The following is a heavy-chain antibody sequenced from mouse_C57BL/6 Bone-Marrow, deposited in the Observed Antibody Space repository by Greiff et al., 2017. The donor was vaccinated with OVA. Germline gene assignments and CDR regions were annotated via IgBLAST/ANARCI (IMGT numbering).Heavy chain of an antibody. CDR2: IYPGSGNT. CDR1: GYSFTSYY. Sequence: QVQLQQSGPELVKPGASVKISCKASGYSFTSYYIHWVKQRPGQGLEWIGWIYPGSGNTKYNEKFKGKATLTADTSSSTAYMQLSSLTSEDSAVYYCARLGLRQMGYYFDYWGQGTTLTVSS. D-gene: IGHD2-4*01. CDR3: ARLGLRQMGYYFDY. V-gene: IGHV1-66*01. J-gene: IGHJ2*01.